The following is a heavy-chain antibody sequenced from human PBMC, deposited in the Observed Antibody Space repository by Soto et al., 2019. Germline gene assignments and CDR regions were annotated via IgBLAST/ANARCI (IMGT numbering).Heavy chain of an antibody. Sequence: SETLSLTCTVSGGSISSYYWSWIRQPPGKGLEWIGYIYYTGLSISNPSLNSRVTMSVDTSKNQFSLKLSSVTAADTAVYYCASHSSHWPFFDFWGQGTLVTVSS. J-gene: IGHJ4*02. CDR3: ASHSSHWPFFDF. CDR1: GGSISSYY. CDR2: IYYTGLS. V-gene: IGHV4-59*01. D-gene: IGHD6-13*01.